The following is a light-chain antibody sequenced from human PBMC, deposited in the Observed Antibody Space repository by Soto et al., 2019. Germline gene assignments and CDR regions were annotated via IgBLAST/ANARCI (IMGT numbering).Light chain of an antibody. J-gene: IGKJ1*01. CDR3: LQDHDDSWT. Sequence: DIQMTQSPSSLSVSVGDRVTITCRASQSIGGFLNWYQQKLGKAPKLLIYAASSLQSGVPSRFRGSRSATEFTLTVSSLLPEYFATYYCLQDHDDSWTFGQGTKVDIK. CDR2: AAS. CDR1: QSIGGF. V-gene: IGKV1-39*01.